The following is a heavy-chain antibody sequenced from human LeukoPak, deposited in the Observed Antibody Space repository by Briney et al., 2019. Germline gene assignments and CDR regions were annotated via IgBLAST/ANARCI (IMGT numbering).Heavy chain of an antibody. CDR1: GFTFSGYA. Sequence: GGSLRLSCAASGFTFSGYAISWVRQAPGKGLEWVSGISGSGGSTYYADSVKGRFTISRDKSKNTLYLQMNSLRAEDTAVYYCAKPNPELTIQFDYWGQGTLVTVSS. CDR3: AKPNPELTIQFDY. V-gene: IGHV3-23*01. CDR2: ISGSGGST. J-gene: IGHJ4*02. D-gene: IGHD5-18*01.